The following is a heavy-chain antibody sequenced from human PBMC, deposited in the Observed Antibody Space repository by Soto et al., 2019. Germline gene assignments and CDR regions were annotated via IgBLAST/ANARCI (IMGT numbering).Heavy chain of an antibody. D-gene: IGHD3-3*01. CDR3: AKTAGKYFDFYSDY. J-gene: IGHJ4*02. CDR2: VSFNGNTK. V-gene: IGHV3-30*18. Sequence: QVNLVQSGGGVVQPGRSLRLACAASGFTFGHFAMHWVRQAPGKGLEWVALVSFNGNTKFYADSVKGRFIISRDNSKNTLFLQLDSLTTDDTAVYYCAKTAGKYFDFYSDYWGQGALVTVSS. CDR1: GFTFGHFA.